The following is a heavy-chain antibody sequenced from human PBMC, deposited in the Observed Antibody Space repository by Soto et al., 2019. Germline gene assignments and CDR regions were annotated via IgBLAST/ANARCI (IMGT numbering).Heavy chain of an antibody. V-gene: IGHV3-11*01. CDR3: ARDSKYYYDSSGYYLAFDI. D-gene: IGHD3-22*01. Sequence: PGGSLRLSCAASGFTFSDYYMSWISQAPGKGLEWVSYISSSGSTIYYADSVKGRFTISRDNAKNSLYLQMNSLRAEDTAVYYCARDSKYYYDSSGYYLAFDIWGQGTMVTVSS. J-gene: IGHJ3*02. CDR2: ISSSGSTI. CDR1: GFTFSDYY.